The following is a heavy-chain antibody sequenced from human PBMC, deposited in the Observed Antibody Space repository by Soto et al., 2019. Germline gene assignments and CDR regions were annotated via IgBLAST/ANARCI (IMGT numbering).Heavy chain of an antibody. Sequence: SVKVSCKASGFTFTSSAMQWVRQARGQRLEWIGWIVVGSGNTNYAQKFQERVTITRDMSTSTAYMELSSLRSEDTAVYYCAASSILTGYYNNYYYYYGKDVWGQGTTVTVSS. CDR1: GFTFTSSA. CDR2: IVVGSGNT. V-gene: IGHV1-58*02. CDR3: AASSILTGYYNNYYYYYGKDV. D-gene: IGHD3-9*01. J-gene: IGHJ6*02.